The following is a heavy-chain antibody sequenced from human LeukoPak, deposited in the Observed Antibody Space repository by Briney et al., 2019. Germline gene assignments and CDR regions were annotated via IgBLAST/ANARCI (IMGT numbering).Heavy chain of an antibody. V-gene: IGHV1-2*02. D-gene: IGHD1-26*01. CDR2: INPNSGGT. CDR3: ARGSRVGAATKEAYHI. CDR1: GYTFTGYY. Sequence: ASVKVSCKASGYTFTGYYMHWVRQAPGQGLEWMGWINPNSGGTNYAQKFRGRVTMTRDTSISTVYMELSRLTSDDTAVYFCARGSRVGAATKEAYHIWGQGTMVTVSS. J-gene: IGHJ3*02.